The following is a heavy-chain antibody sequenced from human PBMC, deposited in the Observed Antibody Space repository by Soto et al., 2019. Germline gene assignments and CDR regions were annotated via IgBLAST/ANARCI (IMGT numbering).Heavy chain of an antibody. D-gene: IGHD3-22*01. V-gene: IGHV1-2*02. Sequence: QVQLVQSGADVKKPGASVKVSCRTSGYTFIDYYVHWVRQAPGQGLEWVGWINPNSGATNYAQNFQGRVTMTWDTSISTAYMEVRRLRSDDTAVYYCAPHYPDSSGYFDHWGQGTLVTVSS. J-gene: IGHJ4*02. CDR1: GYTFIDYY. CDR2: INPNSGAT. CDR3: APHYPDSSGYFDH.